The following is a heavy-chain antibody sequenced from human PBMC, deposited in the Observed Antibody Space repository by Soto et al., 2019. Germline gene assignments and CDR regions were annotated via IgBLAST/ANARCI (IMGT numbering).Heavy chain of an antibody. J-gene: IGHJ6*03. Sequence: GSLRLSCAASGSTVSSNYMSWVRQAPGKRLEWVSVIYSGGSTYYADSVKGRFTISRHNSKNTLYLQMNSLRAEDTAVYYCARATYYDFWSGSPREAYYMDVWGKGTTVTVSS. CDR2: IYSGGST. V-gene: IGHV3-53*04. D-gene: IGHD3-3*01. CDR3: ARATYYDFWSGSPREAYYMDV. CDR1: GSTVSSNY.